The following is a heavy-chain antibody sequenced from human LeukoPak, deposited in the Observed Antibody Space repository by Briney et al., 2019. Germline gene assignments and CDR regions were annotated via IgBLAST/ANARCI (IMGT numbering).Heavy chain of an antibody. V-gene: IGHV4-4*07. CDR3: ARLFSAYYYGSGARAEYYFDY. D-gene: IGHD3-10*01. CDR1: GGSISSYY. CDR2: IYTSGST. J-gene: IGHJ4*02. Sequence: SETLSLTCTVSGGSISSYYWSWIRQPAGKGLEWIGRIYTSGSTNYNPSLKSRVTMSVDTSKNQFSLRLSSVTAADTAVYYCARLFSAYYYGSGARAEYYFDYWGQGTLVTVSS.